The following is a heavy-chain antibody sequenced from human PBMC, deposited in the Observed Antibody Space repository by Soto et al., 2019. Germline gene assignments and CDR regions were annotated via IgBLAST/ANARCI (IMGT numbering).Heavy chain of an antibody. J-gene: IGHJ4*02. CDR2: ISSDGGAI. CDR1: GFTFNTYS. Sequence: EVQLVESGGGLVQPGGSLRLSCAASGFTFNTYSINWVRQAPGKGLEWVSYISSDGGAIYYADSVKGRFSISRDNAKNSVYLQMNSLRAEHTAVYYCARGGSSWYGFDYWGQGTLVTVSS. D-gene: IGHD6-13*01. CDR3: ARGGSSWYGFDY. V-gene: IGHV3-48*01.